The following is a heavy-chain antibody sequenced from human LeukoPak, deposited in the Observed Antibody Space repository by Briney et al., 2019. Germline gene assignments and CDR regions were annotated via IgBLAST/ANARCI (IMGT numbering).Heavy chain of an antibody. Sequence: GGSLRLSCAASGFTFSGFSMNWVRQAPGKGLEWFSYIRASSNGVQYADSVQGRFTISRDNAKNSLYLQMNSLRAEDTAVYYCARDSAYAFDYWGQGTLVTVSS. D-gene: IGHD3-16*01. CDR1: GFTFSGFS. CDR3: ARDSAYAFDY. CDR2: IRASSNGV. V-gene: IGHV3-48*01. J-gene: IGHJ4*02.